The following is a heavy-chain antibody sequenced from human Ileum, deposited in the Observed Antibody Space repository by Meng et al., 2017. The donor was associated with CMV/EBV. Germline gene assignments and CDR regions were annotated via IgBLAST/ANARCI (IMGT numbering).Heavy chain of an antibody. V-gene: IGHV3-9*01. CDR2: ISWNSGSI. D-gene: IGHD1-26*01. CDR1: GFTFDDYA. Sequence: SLKIPCAASGFTFDDYAVHWVRQAPGKGLEWVSGISWNSGSIGYADSVKGRFTISRDNAKNSLYLQMNSLSAEDTALYCCAKGAGAGPFDYWGQGTLVTVSS. J-gene: IGHJ4*02. CDR3: AKGAGAGPFDY.